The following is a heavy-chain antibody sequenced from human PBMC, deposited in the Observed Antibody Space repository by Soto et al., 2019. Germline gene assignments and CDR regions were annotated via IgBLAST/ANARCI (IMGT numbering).Heavy chain of an antibody. Sequence: QVQLVESGGGLVKPGGSLRLSCAASGFTFSDHYMSWIRQAPGRGWDGAHYFSSGASAIYYADSVKGRFTISRDNAKNSLYLQMNSLRAEDTAVYYCARVKECSSSSCYARDAFDIWGQGTMVTVSS. CDR3: ARVKECSSSSCYARDAFDI. V-gene: IGHV3-11*01. D-gene: IGHD2-2*01. CDR2: FSSGASAI. CDR1: GFTFSDHY. J-gene: IGHJ3*02.